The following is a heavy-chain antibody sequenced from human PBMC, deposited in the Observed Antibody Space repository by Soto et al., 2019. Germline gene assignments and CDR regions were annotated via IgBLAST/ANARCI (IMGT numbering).Heavy chain of an antibody. CDR2: IIPILGIA. CDR1: GGTFSSYT. J-gene: IGHJ5*02. Sequence: ASAKVSCKASGGTFSSYTISWVRQAPGQGLEWMGRIIPILGIANYAQKFQGRVTITADKSTSTAYMELSSLRSEDTAVYYCAKSSSGDWFDPWGQGTLVTVSS. D-gene: IGHD6-6*01. CDR3: AKSSSGDWFDP. V-gene: IGHV1-69*02.